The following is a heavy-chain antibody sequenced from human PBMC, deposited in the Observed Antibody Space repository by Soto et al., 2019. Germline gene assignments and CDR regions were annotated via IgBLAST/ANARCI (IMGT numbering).Heavy chain of an antibody. V-gene: IGHV4-39*07. Sequence: SETLSLTCSVSGGSIGSSSYYFGWIRQPPGKGLEWIGSLYYTGTTYYNSSLKSRVTISADKSQNQFSLRLSSVTAADKAVYYCARGGGYDSFDFWGQGIQVTVSS. CDR1: GGSIGSSSYY. CDR3: ARGGGYDSFDF. D-gene: IGHD2-15*01. CDR2: LYYTGTT. J-gene: IGHJ4*02.